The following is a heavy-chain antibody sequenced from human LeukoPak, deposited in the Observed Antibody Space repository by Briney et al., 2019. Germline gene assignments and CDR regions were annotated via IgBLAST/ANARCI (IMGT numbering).Heavy chain of an antibody. Sequence: GGSLRLSCAASGFTSSSYAMSWVRQAPGKGLEWVSAISGSGGSTYSADSVKGRFTISRDNSKNTLYLHMNSLRAEDTAVYYCAKDVGGYGYWYSIYYCGEGTLVSVSS. CDR3: AKDVGGYGYWYSIYY. D-gene: IGHD5-18*01. V-gene: IGHV3-23*01. CDR2: ISGSGGST. J-gene: IGHJ4*02. CDR1: GFTSSSYA.